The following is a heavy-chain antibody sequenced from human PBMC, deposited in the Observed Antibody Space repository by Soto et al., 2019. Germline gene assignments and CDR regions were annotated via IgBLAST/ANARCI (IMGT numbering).Heavy chain of an antibody. D-gene: IGHD3-10*01. CDR1: GGSISGYY. Sequence: SETLSLTXTVSGGSISGYYWTWIRQPPGKGLEWVGSLFYGGTTDYNPSLKSRLTMSLDTSKNHFSLKLRSVTAADTAVYYCARHRGPAPVYWGQGTLVTVSS. J-gene: IGHJ4*02. CDR3: ARHRGPAPVY. CDR2: LFYGGTT. V-gene: IGHV4-39*01.